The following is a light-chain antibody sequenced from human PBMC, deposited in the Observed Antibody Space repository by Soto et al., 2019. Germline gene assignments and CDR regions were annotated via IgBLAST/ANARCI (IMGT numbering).Light chain of an antibody. V-gene: IGLV2-14*01. CDR1: SSDVGGYNS. CDR3: TSYTSSFTWV. J-gene: IGLJ3*02. Sequence: QSALTQPASVSGSPGQSITISCTGTSSDVGGYNSVSWYQQHPGKAPKLIIYEVSNRPSGVSDRFSGSKSGNTASLTISGLQAEDEADYYCTSYTSSFTWVFGGGTKLTVL. CDR2: EVS.